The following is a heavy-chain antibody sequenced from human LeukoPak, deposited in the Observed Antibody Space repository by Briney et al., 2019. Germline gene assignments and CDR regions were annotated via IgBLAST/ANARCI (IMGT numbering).Heavy chain of an antibody. D-gene: IGHD3-9*01. CDR1: GFTFSSDS. Sequence: PGGSLRLSCAASGFTFSSDSMNWFRQAPGKGLEWVSSISSSSSYIYYADSVKGRFTISRDNAKNSLYLQMNSLRAEDTAVYYCARDPPWLSSSGFDYWGQGTLVTVSS. V-gene: IGHV3-21*01. CDR2: ISSSSSYI. J-gene: IGHJ4*02. CDR3: ARDPPWLSSSGFDY.